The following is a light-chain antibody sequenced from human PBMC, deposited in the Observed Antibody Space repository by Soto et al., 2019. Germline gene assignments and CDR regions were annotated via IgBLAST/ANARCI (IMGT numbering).Light chain of an antibody. J-gene: IGKJ2*01. CDR1: QSISNY. Sequence: DIQMTQSPSSLSASVGDRVTITCRASQSISNYLNWYQQKPGKAPKLLIYAASSLQSGVPSRFSGSGSGTDFTLTISSLQPEDFATYYCQQYETFGQGTKVDIK. CDR2: AAS. CDR3: QQYET. V-gene: IGKV1-39*01.